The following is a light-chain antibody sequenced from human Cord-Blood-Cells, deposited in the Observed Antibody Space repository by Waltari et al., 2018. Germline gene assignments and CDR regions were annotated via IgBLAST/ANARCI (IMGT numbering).Light chain of an antibody. CDR1: SLRSYY. CDR3: NSRDSSGNHYV. Sequence: SSELTQDPAVSVALGPTVRIRCQGDSLRSYYASWYQQKPGQAPVLVIYGKNNRPSGIPDRFSGSSSGNTASLTITGAQAEDEADYYCNSRDSSGNHYVFGTGTKVTVL. J-gene: IGLJ1*01. CDR2: GKN. V-gene: IGLV3-19*01.